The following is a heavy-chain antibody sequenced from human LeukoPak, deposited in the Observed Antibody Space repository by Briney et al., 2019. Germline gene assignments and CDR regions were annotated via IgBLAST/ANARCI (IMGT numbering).Heavy chain of an antibody. J-gene: IGHJ4*02. CDR3: ARAAPSLLLRFGEPGEN. V-gene: IGHV1-18*01. D-gene: IGHD3-10*01. CDR1: GYTFTNYG. Sequence: ASVKVSCKASGYTFTNYGITWVRQAPGQGLEWMGWISGYNGNTNYAQKLQDRVTLTPDTSTSTAYMELRSLRSDDTAVYYCARAAPSLLLRFGEPGENRVQGTLVTVSS. CDR2: ISGYNGNT.